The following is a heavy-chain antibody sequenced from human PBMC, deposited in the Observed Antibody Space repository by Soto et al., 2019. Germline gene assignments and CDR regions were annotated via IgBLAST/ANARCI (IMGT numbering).Heavy chain of an antibody. CDR1: GFTFTSSA. J-gene: IGHJ5*02. CDR2: IVVGSGNT. V-gene: IGHV1-58*01. Sequence: GASVKVSCKASGFTFTSSAVQWVRQARGQRLEWIGWIVVGSGNTNYAQKFQERVTITRDMSTSTAYMELSSLRSEDTAVYYCAAGGVRGVIINGWFDPWGQGTLVTVSS. CDR3: AAGGVRGVIINGWFDP. D-gene: IGHD3-10*01.